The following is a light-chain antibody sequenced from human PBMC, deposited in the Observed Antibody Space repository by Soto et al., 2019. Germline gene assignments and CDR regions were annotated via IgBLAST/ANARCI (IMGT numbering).Light chain of an antibody. CDR3: SSYTSSSIPYV. CDR1: SSDVGGYNY. Sequence: SVLTQPASVSGSPGQSITISCTGTSSDVGGYNYVSWYQQHPGKAPKLMIYDVSNRPSGVSNRFSGSKSGNTASLTISGLQAEDEADYYCSSYTSSSIPYVFGTGTKVTAL. J-gene: IGLJ1*01. V-gene: IGLV2-14*01. CDR2: DVS.